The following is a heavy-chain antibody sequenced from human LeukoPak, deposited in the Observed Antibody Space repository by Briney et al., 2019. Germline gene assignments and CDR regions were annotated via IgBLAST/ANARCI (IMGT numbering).Heavy chain of an antibody. D-gene: IGHD2-21*01. V-gene: IGHV1-69*04. J-gene: IGHJ3*02. CDR1: GGTFSSYA. CDR2: IIPILGIA. Sequence: ASVKVSCKASGGTFSSYAISWVRQAPGQGLEWMGRIIPILGIANYAQKFQGRVTITADKSTSTAYMELSSLRSEDTAVHYCARDHVAPQAFDIWGQGTMVTVSS. CDR3: ARDHVAPQAFDI.